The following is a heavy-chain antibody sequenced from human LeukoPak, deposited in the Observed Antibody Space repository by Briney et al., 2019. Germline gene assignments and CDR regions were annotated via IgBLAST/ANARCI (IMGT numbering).Heavy chain of an antibody. V-gene: IGHV4-34*01. CDR3: ARSYYYDSSGPRWFDP. D-gene: IGHD3-22*01. Sequence: SETLSLTCAVYGGSFSGYYWSWICQPPGKGLEWIGEINHSGSTNYNPSLKSRVTISVDTSKNQFSLKLSSVTAADTAVYYCARSYYYDSSGPRWFDPWGQGTLVTVSS. J-gene: IGHJ5*02. CDR1: GGSFSGYY. CDR2: INHSGST.